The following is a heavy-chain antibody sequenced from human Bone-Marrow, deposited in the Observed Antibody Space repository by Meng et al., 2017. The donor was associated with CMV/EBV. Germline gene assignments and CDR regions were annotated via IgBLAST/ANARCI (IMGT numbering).Heavy chain of an antibody. CDR3: ARDSPVGQLPPHGFDP. D-gene: IGHD2-2*01. CDR1: GGSISSSSYY. CDR2: IYYSGST. J-gene: IGHJ5*02. Sequence: SETLSLTCTVSGGSISSSSYYWGWIRQPPGKGLEWIGSIYYSGSTYYNPSLKSRVTISVDTSKNQFSLKLSSVTAADTAVYYCARDSPVGQLPPHGFDPWGQGNLVTVSS. V-gene: IGHV4-39*07.